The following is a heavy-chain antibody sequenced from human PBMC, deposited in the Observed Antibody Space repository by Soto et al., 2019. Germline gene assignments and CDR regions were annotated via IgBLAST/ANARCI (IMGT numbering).Heavy chain of an antibody. J-gene: IGHJ5*02. D-gene: IGHD3-22*01. CDR2: IYYSGST. V-gene: IGHV4-30-4*01. CDR1: GGSISSGDYY. Sequence: SETLSLTCTVSGGSISSGDYYWSWIRQPPGKGLEWIGYIYYSGSTYYNPSLKSRVTISVDTSKNQFSLKLSSVTAADTAVYYCARGPYYYDSSGYPGRRWFDPWGQGTLVTVAS. CDR3: ARGPYYYDSSGYPGRRWFDP.